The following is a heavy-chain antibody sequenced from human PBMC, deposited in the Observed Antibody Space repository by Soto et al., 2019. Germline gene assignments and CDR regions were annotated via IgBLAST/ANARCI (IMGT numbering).Heavy chain of an antibody. Sequence: EVQLLESGGGLVQPGGSLRLSCAASGFTFSSYAMSWVRQAPGKGLEWVSAISGSGGSTYYADSVKGRFTISRDNXKXTXXLPMNSLRAEDTAVYYCAKDRDDSSGYYYYYGMDVWGQGTTVTVSS. CDR2: ISGSGGST. D-gene: IGHD3-22*01. J-gene: IGHJ6*02. V-gene: IGHV3-23*01. CDR1: GFTFSSYA. CDR3: AKDRDDSSGYYYYYGMDV.